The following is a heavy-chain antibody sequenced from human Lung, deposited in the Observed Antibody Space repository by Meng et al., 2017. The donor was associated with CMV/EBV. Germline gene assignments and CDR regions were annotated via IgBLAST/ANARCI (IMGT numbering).Heavy chain of an antibody. D-gene: IGHD2-2*01. CDR2: ISAYNGNT. CDR1: GYRFSAYG. V-gene: IGHV1-18*01. J-gene: IGHJ4*02. CDR3: ARSANIVVVPAARHYFDY. Sequence: ASVKVSCKASGYRFSAYGVSWVRQAPGQRLEWMGWISAYNGNTMYAERVQGRVTITADTSTSTAYMELRSLRSDDTAIYYCARSANIVVVPAARHYFDYWGQGTLVTVSS.